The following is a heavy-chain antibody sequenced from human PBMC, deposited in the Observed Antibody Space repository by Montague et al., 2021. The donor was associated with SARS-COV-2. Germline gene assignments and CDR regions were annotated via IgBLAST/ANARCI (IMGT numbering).Heavy chain of an antibody. Sequence: SETLSLTCTVSGGSISSYYWSWIRQPPGKGLEWIGYIYYNGTTNYSPSLKGRVSISVDTSKNQFSLKLTSVTAADTAVYFCARVYYDISAMDVWGQGTTVTVSS. D-gene: IGHD3-9*01. V-gene: IGHV4-59*01. CDR1: GGSISSYY. CDR2: IYYNGTT. CDR3: ARVYYDISAMDV. J-gene: IGHJ6*02.